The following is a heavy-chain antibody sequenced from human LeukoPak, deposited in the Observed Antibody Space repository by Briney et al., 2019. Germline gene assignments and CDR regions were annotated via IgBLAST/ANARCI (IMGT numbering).Heavy chain of an antibody. J-gene: IGHJ6*02. Sequence: ASVKVSFKASGYTFTSYYMHWVRQAPGQGLEWMGIINPSGGSTSYAQKFQGRVTMTRDTSTSTVYMELSSLRSEDTAVYYCARDYPVAVYGMDVWGQGTTVTVSS. V-gene: IGHV1-46*01. CDR3: ARDYPVAVYGMDV. CDR1: GYTFTSYY. D-gene: IGHD4-17*01. CDR2: INPSGGST.